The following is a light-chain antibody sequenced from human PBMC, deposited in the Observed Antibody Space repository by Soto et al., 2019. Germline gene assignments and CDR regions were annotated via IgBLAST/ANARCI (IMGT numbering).Light chain of an antibody. CDR1: QSISSW. CDR3: QQYNSCTWT. CDR2: DAS. V-gene: IGKV1-5*01. Sequence: DIQMTQSPSTLSASVGDRVTITCRASQSISSWLAWYQQKPGKAPKLQIYDASSLESGVPSRFSGSGSGTEFTLTISSLQPDDFATYYCQQYNSCTWTFGQGTKVEIK. J-gene: IGKJ1*01.